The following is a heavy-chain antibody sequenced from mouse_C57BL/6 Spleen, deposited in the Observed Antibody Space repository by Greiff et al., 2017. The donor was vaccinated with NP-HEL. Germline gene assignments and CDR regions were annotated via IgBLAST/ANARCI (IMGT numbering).Heavy chain of an antibody. CDR3: ARDMGNSYYFDY. Sequence: EVKLVESGGGLVKPGGSLKLSCAASGFTFSSYAMSWVRQTPEKRLEWVATISDGGSYTYYPDNVKGRFTISRDNAKNNLYLQMSHLKSEDTAMYYCARDMGNSYYFDYWGQGTTLTVSS. J-gene: IGHJ2*01. D-gene: IGHD2-1*01. CDR1: GFTFSSYA. CDR2: ISDGGSYT. V-gene: IGHV5-4*01.